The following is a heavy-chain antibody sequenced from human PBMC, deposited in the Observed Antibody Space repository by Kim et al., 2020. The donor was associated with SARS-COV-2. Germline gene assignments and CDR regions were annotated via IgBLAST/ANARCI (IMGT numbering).Heavy chain of an antibody. Sequence: GGSLRLSCAASGFTFSTYWMSWVRQAPGKGLEWVAHIKQDGSEKYHVDSLKGRFTISRDNAKNSLYLQMNSLIVEDTAVYYCATEGGRGSSNSWGQGTLVTVSS. V-gene: IGHV3-7*03. CDR2: IKQDGSEK. CDR3: ATEGGRGSSNS. J-gene: IGHJ4*02. CDR1: GFTFSTYW. D-gene: IGHD2-15*01.